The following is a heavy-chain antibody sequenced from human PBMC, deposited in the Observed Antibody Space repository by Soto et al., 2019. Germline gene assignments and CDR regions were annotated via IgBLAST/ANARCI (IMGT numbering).Heavy chain of an antibody. Sequence: GGSLRLPCAASGFTFSSYAMSWVRQAPGKGLEWVSAISGSGGSTYYAASVKGRFTISRDNSKNTLYLQMNSLRAEDTAVYYCAKDSISGWPLDDAFDIWCQGTMVTVSS. CDR3: AKDSISGWPLDDAFDI. J-gene: IGHJ3*02. V-gene: IGHV3-23*01. CDR1: GFTFSSYA. D-gene: IGHD6-19*01. CDR2: ISGSGGST.